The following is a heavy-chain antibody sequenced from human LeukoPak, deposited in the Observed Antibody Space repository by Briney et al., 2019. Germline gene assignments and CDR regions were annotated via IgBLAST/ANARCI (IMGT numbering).Heavy chain of an antibody. CDR1: GLTFDDFA. V-gene: IGHV3-20*04. D-gene: IGHD2-8*01. Sequence: GGSLRLSCAASGLTFDDFAMSWVRQAPGKGLEWVSAIDWNGASTGYADSVKGRFTVSRDNAKNSLYLQMNGLRAEDTALYYCARDGVGKGDYWGQGTLVTVSS. CDR2: IDWNGAST. CDR3: ARDGVGKGDY. J-gene: IGHJ4*02.